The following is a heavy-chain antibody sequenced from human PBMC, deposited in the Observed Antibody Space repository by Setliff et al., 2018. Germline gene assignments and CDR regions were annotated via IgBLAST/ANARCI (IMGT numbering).Heavy chain of an antibody. V-gene: IGHV5-51*01. J-gene: IGHJ4*02. CDR2: IYPGDSHT. CDR3: ARLGRNNSAPPGDY. Sequence: PGESLTISCKASGYSFPSYWIGRVRQVPGKGLEWMGIIYPGDSHTRYSPSFQGQVTISADKSILTAFLQWTYLKASDSAMYYCARLGRNNSAPPGDYWGQGTLVTVAS. D-gene: IGHD6-25*01. CDR1: GYSFPSYW.